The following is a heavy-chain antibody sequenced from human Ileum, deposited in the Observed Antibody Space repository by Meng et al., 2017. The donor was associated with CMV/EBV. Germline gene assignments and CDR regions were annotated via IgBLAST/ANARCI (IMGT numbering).Heavy chain of an antibody. V-gene: IGHV3-30*02. J-gene: IGHJ4*02. CDR1: GFTFSSYG. D-gene: IGHD2-15*01. CDR3: ALRTGSCSGGRCYLPFHY. Sequence: GGSLRLSCAASGFTFSSYGMHWVRQAPGKGLEWVAFIRYDGSNKYYADSVKGRFTISKDNSKNALYLQMNSLTTEDTAVYYCALRTGSCSGGRCYLPFHYWGQGTLVTVSS. CDR2: IRYDGSNK.